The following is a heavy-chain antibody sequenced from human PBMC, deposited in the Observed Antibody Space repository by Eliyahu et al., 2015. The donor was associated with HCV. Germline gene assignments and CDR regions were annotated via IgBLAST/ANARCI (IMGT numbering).Heavy chain of an antibody. CDR2: ISYDGSNK. V-gene: IGHV3-30*03. CDR1: GFTFSSYG. Sequence: QVQLVESGGGVVQPGRSLRLSCAASGFTFSSYGMHWVRQAPGKGLEWVAVISYDGSNKYYADSVKGRFTISRDNSKNTLYLQMNSLRAEDTAVYYCATYGGKPGDAFDIWGQGTMVTVSS. CDR3: ATYGGKPGDAFDI. J-gene: IGHJ3*02. D-gene: IGHD4-23*01.